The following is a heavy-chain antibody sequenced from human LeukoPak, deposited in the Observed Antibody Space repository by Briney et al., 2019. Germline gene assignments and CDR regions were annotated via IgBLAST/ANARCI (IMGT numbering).Heavy chain of an antibody. Sequence: GGSLRLSCAASGFTFSNAWMSWVRQAPGKGLEWVGRIKSKTDGGTTDYAAPVKGRFTISRDDSKNTLYPQMNSLKTEDTAVYYCTTDLSGYSYGPWGQGTLVTVSS. J-gene: IGHJ5*02. CDR1: GFTFSNAW. D-gene: IGHD5-18*01. CDR3: TTDLSGYSYGP. CDR2: IKSKTDGGTT. V-gene: IGHV3-15*01.